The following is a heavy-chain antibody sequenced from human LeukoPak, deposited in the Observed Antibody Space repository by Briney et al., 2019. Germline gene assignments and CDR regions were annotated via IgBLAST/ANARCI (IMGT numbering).Heavy chain of an antibody. J-gene: IGHJ5*02. CDR1: GGTFSSYA. V-gene: IGHV1-69*13. CDR3: ARGGAAQYNWFDP. Sequence: SVKVSCKASGGTFSSYAISWVRQAPGQGLEWMRGIIPIFGTANYAQKFQGRVTITADESTSTAYMELSSLRSEDTAVYYCARGGAAQYNWFDPWGQGTLVTVSS. CDR2: IIPIFGTA. D-gene: IGHD6-13*01.